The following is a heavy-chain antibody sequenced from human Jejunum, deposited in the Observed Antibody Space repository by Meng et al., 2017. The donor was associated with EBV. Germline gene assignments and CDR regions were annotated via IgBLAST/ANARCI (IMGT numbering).Heavy chain of an antibody. Sequence: VSRWGFGGGLVQPGWSLRLSCAASGFTFNSHTMSWVRQAPGKGLEWVSAITDSGGSTYYTDSVKGRFTISRDNSKNTLYLQMNSLRAEDTAVYYCAKLTRAWGQGTLVTVSS. CDR1: GFTFNSHT. CDR3: AKLTRA. J-gene: IGHJ5*02. CDR2: ITDSGGST. V-gene: IGHV3-23*01.